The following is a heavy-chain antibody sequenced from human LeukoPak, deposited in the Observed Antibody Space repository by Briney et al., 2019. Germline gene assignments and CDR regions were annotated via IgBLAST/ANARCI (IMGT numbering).Heavy chain of an antibody. CDR2: INPNSGGT. V-gene: IGHV1-2*02. CDR3: ARGKITFGGVIVDY. D-gene: IGHD3-16*02. J-gene: IGHJ4*02. Sequence: SVTDSCQSSGYTLPQYYLHSLRPAPGRGGAWMGWINPNSGGTNYAQMCQGRVTMIRDTSISTAYMELSGLRSDDTAVYCCARGKITFGGVIVDYWGQGTLVTVSS. CDR1: GYTLPQYY.